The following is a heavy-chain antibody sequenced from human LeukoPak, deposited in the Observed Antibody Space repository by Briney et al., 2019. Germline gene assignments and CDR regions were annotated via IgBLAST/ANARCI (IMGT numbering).Heavy chain of an antibody. J-gene: IGHJ4*02. V-gene: IGHV3-7*01. CDR2: IKQDGSDK. D-gene: IGHD2-2*01. CDR1: GSTFSTYW. CDR3: ARVLPVASRDY. Sequence: GGSLRLSCAASGSTFSTYWMSWVRQAPGKGLEWVANIKQDGSDKFYVDSVKGRFTISRDNAKNSMYLQMNSLRAEDTAIYYCARVLPVASRDYWGQGTLVTVSS.